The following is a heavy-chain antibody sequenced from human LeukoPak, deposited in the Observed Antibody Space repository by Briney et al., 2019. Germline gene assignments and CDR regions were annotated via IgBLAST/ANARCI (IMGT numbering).Heavy chain of an antibody. J-gene: IGHJ4*02. CDR2: ISAYNGNT. CDR1: GYTFTSYG. D-gene: IGHD2-2*02. CDR3: ARDPAPAAKPYYFDY. Sequence: ASVKVSCKASGYTFTSYGISWVRQAPGQGLEWMGWISAYNGNTNYAQKLQGRVTMTTDTSTSTAYMELRSLRSDDTAVYYCARDPAPAAKPYYFDYWGQGTLVTVSS. V-gene: IGHV1-18*01.